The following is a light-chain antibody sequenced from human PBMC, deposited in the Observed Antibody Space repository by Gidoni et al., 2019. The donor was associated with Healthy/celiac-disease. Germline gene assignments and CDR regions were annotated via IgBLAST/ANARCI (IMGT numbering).Light chain of an antibody. CDR1: HDISNY. CDR2: DAS. J-gene: IGKJ3*01. CDR3: QQYDNLLGT. V-gene: IGKV1-33*01. Sequence: DIQMTQSPSSLSASVGDRVTITCQASHDISNYLNWYQQKPGKAPKLLIYDASNLETGVPSRFSGSVSGTDFTFTISSLQPEDIATYYCQQYDNLLGTFGPGTKVDIK.